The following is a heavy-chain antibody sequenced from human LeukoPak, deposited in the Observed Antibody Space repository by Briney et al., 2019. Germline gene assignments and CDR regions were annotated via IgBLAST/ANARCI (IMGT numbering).Heavy chain of an antibody. D-gene: IGHD4/OR15-4a*01. CDR2: IRSKTYGGTT. V-gene: IGHV3-49*03. Sequence: GGXLRLSXTXSGXTFGDYALSWFRQAPGKGLEWVSFIRSKTYGGTTQYAASVKGRFNISRDDSKSIAYLQMNSLKIEDTAVYYCTRVDYGGAPRRNYWGQGTLVTVSS. CDR3: TRVDYGGAPRRNY. CDR1: GXTFGDYA. J-gene: IGHJ4*02.